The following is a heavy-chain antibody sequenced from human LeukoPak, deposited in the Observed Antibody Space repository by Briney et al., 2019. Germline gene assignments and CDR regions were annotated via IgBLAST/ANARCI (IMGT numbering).Heavy chain of an antibody. CDR2: MNSNTGNT. D-gene: IGHD5-12*01. V-gene: IGHV1-8*01. Sequence: GASVTVSCNASGYTFTNYDINWVRQAAGQGLEWMGYMNSNTGNTGYAQKFQGRVTITRDTSISTVYMELSSLTSEDTAVYYCAKAGIVATMNADSFVPWGQGSL. CDR1: GYTFTNYD. J-gene: IGHJ5*02. CDR3: AKAGIVATMNADSFVP.